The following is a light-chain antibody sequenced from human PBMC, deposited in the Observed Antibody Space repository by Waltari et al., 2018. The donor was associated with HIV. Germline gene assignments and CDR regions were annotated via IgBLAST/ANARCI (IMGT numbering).Light chain of an antibody. CDR1: ALPKQY. CDR3: QSADSSGTYWM. V-gene: IGLV3-25*03. Sequence: SHELTQPPSVSVSPGQTARLTCFGDALPKQYAYWYQQKPGQAPILVMYKDTKRPSGIPGRFSGSSSGTTVTLTSSGVQPEDEADYYCQSADSSGTYWMFGGGTKLTVL. J-gene: IGLJ3*02. CDR2: KDT.